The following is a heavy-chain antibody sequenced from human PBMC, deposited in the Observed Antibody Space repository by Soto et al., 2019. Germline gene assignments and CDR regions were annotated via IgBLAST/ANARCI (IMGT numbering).Heavy chain of an antibody. CDR3: ARSLVPSSGDRKVGFDY. CDR2: ISYDGSNK. V-gene: IGHV3-30*03. D-gene: IGHD2-21*01. Sequence: QVQLVESGGGVVQPGRSLRLSCAASGFTFSSYGMHWVRQAPGKGLEWVAVISYDGSNKYYADSVKGRFTISRDNSKNTLYLQMNSLRAEDTAVYYCARSLVPSSGDRKVGFDYWGQGTLVTVSS. CDR1: GFTFSSYG. J-gene: IGHJ4*02.